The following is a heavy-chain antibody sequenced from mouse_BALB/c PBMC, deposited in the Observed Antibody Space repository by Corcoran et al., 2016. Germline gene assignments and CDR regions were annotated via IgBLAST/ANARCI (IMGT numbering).Heavy chain of an antibody. CDR1: GYTFTSYV. CDR3: ARGHYAMDY. J-gene: IGHJ4*01. Sequence: EVQLQQSGPELVKPGASVKMSCKASGYTFTSYVMHWVMQKPGQGLEWIGYINPYNDGTKYNEKFKGKDTLTSDKTCSTAYMELSSLTSEDSAVYYHARGHYAMDYWGQGTSVTVSS. V-gene: IGHV1S136*01. CDR2: INPYNDGT.